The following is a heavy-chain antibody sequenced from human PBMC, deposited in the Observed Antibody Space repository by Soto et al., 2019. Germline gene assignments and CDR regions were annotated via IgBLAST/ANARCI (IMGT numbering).Heavy chain of an antibody. CDR2: ISYGGTT. CDR1: LPCMYDSIDY. J-gene: IGHJ5*02. Sequence: EPMWHTGSVALPCMYDSIDYRRRTGKPPAKGLEWIGTISYGGTTYYNPSLQSRVTISVDTSKDQFSLKLRSVTAADTAVYYCARRPAVYCSGTSCYAGWFDPWGQG. V-gene: IGHV4-39*01. CDR3: ARRPAVYCSGTSCYAGWFDP. D-gene: IGHD2-2*01.